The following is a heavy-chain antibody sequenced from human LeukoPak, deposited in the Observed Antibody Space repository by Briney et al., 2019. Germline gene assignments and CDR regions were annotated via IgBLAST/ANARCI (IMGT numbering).Heavy chain of an antibody. Sequence: GGSLRLSCAASGFXFSTYAISWVRQAPGKGLERVSCINGRGVSTYYADSVKGRFTISRDNSKNTLYLQMSSLRADDTAIYYCAREAYYDCSGSLDYWGQGILVTVSS. D-gene: IGHD3-22*01. V-gene: IGHV3-23*01. CDR2: INGRGVST. J-gene: IGHJ4*02. CDR1: GFXFSTYA. CDR3: AREAYYDCSGSLDY.